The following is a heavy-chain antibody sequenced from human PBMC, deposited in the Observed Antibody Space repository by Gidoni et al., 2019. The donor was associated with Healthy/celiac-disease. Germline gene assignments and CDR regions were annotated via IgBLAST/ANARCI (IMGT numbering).Heavy chain of an antibody. CDR3: ARDSPPPTTSGAFDI. D-gene: IGHD4-17*01. Sequence: QVQLVQSGAEVKQPGSSVKVSCKASGGTVSSYAIRWVRQAPGQGLEWMGGIIPSVGTANYAQKFQGRVTITADESTSTAYMELSSLRSEDTAVYYCARDSPPPTTSGAFDIWGQGTMVTVSS. J-gene: IGHJ3*02. CDR1: GGTVSSYA. CDR2: IIPSVGTA. V-gene: IGHV1-69*01.